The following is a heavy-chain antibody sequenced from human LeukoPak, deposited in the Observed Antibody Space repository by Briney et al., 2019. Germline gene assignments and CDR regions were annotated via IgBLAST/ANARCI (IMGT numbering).Heavy chain of an antibody. D-gene: IGHD3-22*01. Sequence: PSETLSLTCTVSGGSISSSSYYWGWIRQPPGTGLEWIGSIYYSGSTYYNPSLKSRVTISVDTSKNQCSLKLSSVTAADTAVYYCARGPYYDSSGYYDYWGQGTLVTVSS. V-gene: IGHV4-39*01. CDR1: GGSISSSSYY. J-gene: IGHJ4*02. CDR3: ARGPYYDSSGYYDY. CDR2: IYYSGST.